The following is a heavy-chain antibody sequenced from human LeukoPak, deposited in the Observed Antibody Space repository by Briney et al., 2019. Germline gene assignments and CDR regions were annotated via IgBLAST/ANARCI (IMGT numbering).Heavy chain of an antibody. J-gene: IGHJ4*02. V-gene: IGHV2-5*01. Sequence: SGPTLAHLHRPLTLPCTFSVLLVRNSAVGGGWIRQHPGKALEWLALLYWNDDKWYSPSLKSRLTITKHTSKNQVVLTITYMGPVDTATYYRALSPTLYDYVWVSHRKNYRWADWGQGSLVTVSS. CDR1: VLLVRNSAVG. D-gene: IGHD3-16*02. CDR3: ALSPTLYDYVWVSHRKNYRWAD. CDR2: LYWNDDK.